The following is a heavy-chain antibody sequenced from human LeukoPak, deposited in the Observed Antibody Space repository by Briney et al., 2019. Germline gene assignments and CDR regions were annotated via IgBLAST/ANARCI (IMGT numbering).Heavy chain of an antibody. J-gene: IGHJ6*03. CDR1: GFTFSNAW. CDR2: ISSSSSYI. V-gene: IGHV3-21*01. CDR3: ARDRGGYYYYYYYYMDV. D-gene: IGHD3-22*01. Sequence: GGPLRLSCAASGFTFSNAWMSWVRQAPGKGLEWVSSISSSSSYIYYADSVKGRFTISRDNAKNSLYLQMNSLRAEDTAVYYCARDRGGYYYYYYYYMDVWGKGTTVTVSS.